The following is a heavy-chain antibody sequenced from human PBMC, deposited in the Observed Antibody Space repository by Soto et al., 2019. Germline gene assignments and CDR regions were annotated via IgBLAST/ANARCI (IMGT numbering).Heavy chain of an antibody. CDR1: GYTFTSYG. CDR2: ISAYNGNT. CDR3: VRFGNVLGYCSSTSCYPNY. V-gene: IGHV1-18*01. Sequence: QVQLVQSGAEVKKPGASVKVSCKASGYTFTSYGISWVRQAPGQGLEWMGWISAYNGNTNYAQKLQGRVTMTTDTSTSTAYMELRSLRSDDTAVYYCVRFGNVLGYCSSTSCYPNYWGQGTLVTVSS. D-gene: IGHD2-2*01. J-gene: IGHJ4*02.